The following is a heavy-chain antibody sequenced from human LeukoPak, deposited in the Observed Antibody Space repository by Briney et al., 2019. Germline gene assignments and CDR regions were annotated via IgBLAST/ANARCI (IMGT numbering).Heavy chain of an antibody. D-gene: IGHD6-13*01. J-gene: IGHJ4*02. CDR3: ARELAAARKYNDY. CDR2: IIPIFGTA. CDR1: GGTFSSYA. Sequence: SVKVSCKASGGTFSSYAISWVRQAPGQGLQWMGGIIPIFGTANYAQKFQGRVTMTRDTSTSTVYMELSSLRSEDTAVYYCARELAAARKYNDYWGQGTLVTVSS. V-gene: IGHV1-69*05.